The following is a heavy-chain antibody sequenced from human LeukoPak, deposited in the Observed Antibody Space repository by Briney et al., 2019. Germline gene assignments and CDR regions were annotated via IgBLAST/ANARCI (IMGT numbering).Heavy chain of an antibody. D-gene: IGHD6-13*01. CDR3: ARESPVAATGRSWFDS. J-gene: IGHJ5*01. Sequence: GGSLRLSCAASGFTFSSYAMSWVRQAPGKGLEWVSTITGGGSTTYYADSVKGRFTISRDNSKNTLYLQMNSLRAEDTALYYCARESPVAATGRSWFDSWGQGTLVTVPS. CDR1: GFTFSSYA. V-gene: IGHV3-23*01. CDR2: ITGGGSTT.